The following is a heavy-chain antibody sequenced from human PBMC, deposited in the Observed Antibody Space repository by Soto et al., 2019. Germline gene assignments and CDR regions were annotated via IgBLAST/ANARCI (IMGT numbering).Heavy chain of an antibody. CDR1: GYPFSKYG. CDR2: IKPDNGDT. J-gene: IGHJ5*02. Sequence: LQLVQSGAEVERPGASVRVSCKAYGYPFSKYGISWIRQAPGQGLEWMGWIKPDNGDTNYAQKFQGRVTMTTDTSSNTAYIELRSLRSDDTAVYYCATSYDSGFDPWGQGTLVSVSS. V-gene: IGHV1-18*04. D-gene: IGHD5-12*01. CDR3: ATSYDSGFDP.